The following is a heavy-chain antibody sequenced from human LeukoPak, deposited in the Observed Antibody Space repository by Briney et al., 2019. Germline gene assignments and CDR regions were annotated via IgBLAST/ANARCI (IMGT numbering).Heavy chain of an antibody. D-gene: IGHD2-15*01. CDR3: AREGGRRLPFDY. CDR2: IYYSGST. CDR1: GGSISSGGYY. J-gene: IGHJ4*02. Sequence: SETLSLTCAVSGGSISSGGYYWSWIRQHPGKGLELIGYIYYSGSTCYNPSLKSRVTISVDTSKNQFSLKLSSVTAADTAVYYCAREGGRRLPFDYWGQGTLVTVSS. V-gene: IGHV4-31*11.